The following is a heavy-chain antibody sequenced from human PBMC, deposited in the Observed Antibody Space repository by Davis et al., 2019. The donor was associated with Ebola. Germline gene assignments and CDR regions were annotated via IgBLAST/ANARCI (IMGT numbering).Heavy chain of an antibody. CDR1: GFTFSSYS. V-gene: IGHV3-21*01. J-gene: IGHJ6*02. CDR2: ISSSSSYI. D-gene: IGHD6-19*01. CDR3: ARDRRLDYSSGWYRRYYYYGMDV. Sequence: PGGSLRLSCAASGFTFSSYSMNWVRQAPGKGLEWVSSISSSSSYIYYADSVKGRFTISRDNAKNSLYLQMNSLRAEDTAVYYCARDRRLDYSSGWYRRYYYYGMDVWGQGTTVTVSS.